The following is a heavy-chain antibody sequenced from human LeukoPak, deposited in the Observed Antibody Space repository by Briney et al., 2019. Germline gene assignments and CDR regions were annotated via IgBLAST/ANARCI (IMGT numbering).Heavy chain of an antibody. CDR1: GYTFTSYG. V-gene: IGHV1-18*01. J-gene: IGHJ4*02. CDR3: ARDGRTFIAVAGTGVDY. Sequence: ASVKVSCKASGYTFTSYGISWVRQAPGQGLEWMGWISAYNGNTNYAQKLQGRVTMTTDTSTSTAYMELRSLRSDDTAVYYCARDGRTFIAVAGTGVDYWGQGTLVTVSS. CDR2: ISAYNGNT. D-gene: IGHD6-19*01.